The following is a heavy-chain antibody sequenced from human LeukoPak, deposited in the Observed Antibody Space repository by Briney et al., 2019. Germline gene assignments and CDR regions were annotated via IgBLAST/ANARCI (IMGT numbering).Heavy chain of an antibody. CDR2: IHPSTGDT. CDR1: GYTFTGSY. J-gene: IGHJ5*02. CDR3: ARSAAAAFGPWFDP. V-gene: IGHV1-2*02. D-gene: IGHD6-25*01. Sequence: ASVKVSCKASGYTFTGSYMHWVRQAPGQGLEWMGWIHPSTGDTNYAQKFQGRVTMTRDTSSSTAYMELSRLGSDDTAVYYCARSAAAAFGPWFDPWGQGTLVTVSS.